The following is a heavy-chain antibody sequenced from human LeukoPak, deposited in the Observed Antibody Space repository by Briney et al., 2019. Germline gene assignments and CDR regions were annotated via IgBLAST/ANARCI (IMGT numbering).Heavy chain of an antibody. Sequence: APVKVSCKASGYTFTSYGISWVRQAPGQGLEWMGWINPNSGGTNYAQKFQGRVTMTRDTSISTAYMELSRLRSDDAAVYYCARASGYDAFDIWGQGTMVTVSS. CDR1: GYTFTSYG. V-gene: IGHV1-2*02. J-gene: IGHJ3*02. D-gene: IGHD6-13*01. CDR2: INPNSGGT. CDR3: ARASGYDAFDI.